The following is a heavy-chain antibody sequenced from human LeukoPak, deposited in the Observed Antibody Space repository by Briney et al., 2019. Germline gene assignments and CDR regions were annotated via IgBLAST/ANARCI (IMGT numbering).Heavy chain of an antibody. Sequence: SETLSLACTVSGDSISTSTYFWGWIRQPPGKGLEWIGSIYETGSTNYNPSLKSRATISVDTSKNHFFLELSSVTAADTAVYYCATHRRSGSGGSENAFEIWGQGTMVTVSS. D-gene: IGHD5-12*01. CDR2: IYETGST. CDR3: ATHRRSGSGGSENAFEI. CDR1: GDSISTSTYF. J-gene: IGHJ3*02. V-gene: IGHV4-39*01.